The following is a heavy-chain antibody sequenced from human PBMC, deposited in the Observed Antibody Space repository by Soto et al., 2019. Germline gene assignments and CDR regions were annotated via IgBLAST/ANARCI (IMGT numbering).Heavy chain of an antibody. V-gene: IGHV3-53*04. Sequence: EVQLVESGGGLVQPGGSLRLSCAASGFTVSSNYMSWVRQAPGKGLEWVSRIYSGGSTYYADSVKGRFTISRHSSKNTLYLQMNSLRTEDTAVYYGARSRDGYSPVDYWGQGTLVTVSS. CDR3: ARSRDGYSPVDY. J-gene: IGHJ4*02. CDR2: IYSGGST. CDR1: GFTVSSNY. D-gene: IGHD4-4*01.